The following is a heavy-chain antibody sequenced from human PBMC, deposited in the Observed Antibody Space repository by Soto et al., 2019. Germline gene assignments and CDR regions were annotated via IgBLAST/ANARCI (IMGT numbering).Heavy chain of an antibody. J-gene: IGHJ6*02. CDR3: ARDDEYSGNGMDV. CDR1: EFTFSNYG. D-gene: IGHD3-10*01. CDR2: ILNDGSNR. Sequence: QVQLVESGGGVVQPGRSLRLSCAASEFTFSNYGMHWVRQAPGKGLEWVAVILNDGSNRYHADSVKDRFTISRDNSKNTLYLQMNSLRAEDTDVYYCARDDEYSGNGMDVWGQETTVTVS. V-gene: IGHV3-33*01.